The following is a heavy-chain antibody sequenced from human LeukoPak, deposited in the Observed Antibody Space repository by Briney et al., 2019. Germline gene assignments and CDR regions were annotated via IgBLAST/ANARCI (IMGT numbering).Heavy chain of an antibody. V-gene: IGHV4-4*07. D-gene: IGHD3-3*01. CDR2: IYTSGST. CDR1: GGSISSYY. J-gene: IGHJ5*02. CDR3: AREVWVFGVGSNRFDP. Sequence: SETLSLTCTVSGGSISSYYWSWIRQLAGQGLEWIGRIYTSGSTNYNPSLKSRVTISVDKSKNQFSLKLSSVTAADTAVYYSAREVWVFGVGSNRFDPWAQGTLVTVSS.